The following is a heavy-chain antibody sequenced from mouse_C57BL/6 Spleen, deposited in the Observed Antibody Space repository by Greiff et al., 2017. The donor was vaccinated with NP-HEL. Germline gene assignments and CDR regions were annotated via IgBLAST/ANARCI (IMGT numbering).Heavy chain of an antibody. J-gene: IGHJ4*01. V-gene: IGHV1-20*01. CDR3: ARATTVVACYAMDY. D-gene: IGHD1-1*01. CDR2: INPYNGDT. Sequence: EVQLQQSGPELVKPGASVKISCKASGYSFTGYFMNWVMQSHGKSLEWIGRINPYNGDTFYNQKFKGKATLTVDKSSSTAHMELRSRTSEDSAVYYCARATTVVACYAMDYGGQGTAGTVSS. CDR1: GYSFTGYF.